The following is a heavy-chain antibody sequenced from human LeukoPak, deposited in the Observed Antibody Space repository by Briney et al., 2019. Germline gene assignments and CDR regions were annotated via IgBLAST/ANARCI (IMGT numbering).Heavy chain of an antibody. V-gene: IGHV3-30*18. CDR3: AKDLWFGEFLHY. Sequence: GGSLRLSCAASGFAFSYYGMHWVRQAPGKGLEWVAAISDDGSNEYYADSVKGRFTISRDNSKNTLYLQMNSLRAEDTAVYYCAKDLWFGEFLHYWGQGTLVTVSS. J-gene: IGHJ4*02. D-gene: IGHD3-10*01. CDR2: ISDDGSNE. CDR1: GFAFSYYG.